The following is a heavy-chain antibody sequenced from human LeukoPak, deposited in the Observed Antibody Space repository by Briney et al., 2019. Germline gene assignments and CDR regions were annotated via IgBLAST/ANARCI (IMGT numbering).Heavy chain of an antibody. Sequence: GGSLRLSCTASGFTLSSYSMNWVRQAPGKGLEWVSYISSSSGTIYYAGSVKGRLTISRDNAKNSLYLQMNSLRAEDTAVYYCARAANWSPFDYWGQGTLVTVSS. CDR2: ISSSSGTI. D-gene: IGHD1-20*01. V-gene: IGHV3-48*01. CDR1: GFTLSSYS. J-gene: IGHJ4*02. CDR3: ARAANWSPFDY.